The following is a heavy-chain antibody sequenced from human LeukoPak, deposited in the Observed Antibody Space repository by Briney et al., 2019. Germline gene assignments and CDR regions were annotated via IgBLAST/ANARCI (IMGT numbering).Heavy chain of an antibody. CDR1: SGSFSGYY. J-gene: IGHJ4*02. CDR2: INHSGRT. Sequence: SETLSLTCAVYSGSFSGYYWSWIRHPPGKGLEGIGEINHSGRTSHNPSLKSRVTISVDTSKNQFSLKLTSVPAADTALYYCARGDGRDGYKGKLDYWGQGTLVTVSS. D-gene: IGHD5-24*01. V-gene: IGHV4-34*01. CDR3: ARGDGRDGYKGKLDY.